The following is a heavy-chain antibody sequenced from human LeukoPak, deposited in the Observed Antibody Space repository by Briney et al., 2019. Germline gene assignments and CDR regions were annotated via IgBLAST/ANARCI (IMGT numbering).Heavy chain of an antibody. CDR2: INPNSGGT. J-gene: IGHJ6*02. CDR1: GYTFTGYY. D-gene: IGHD3-3*01. CDR3: ARPYYDFWSGSHYYGMDV. Sequence: KVSCKASGYTFTGYYMHWVRQAPGQGLEWMGWINPNSGGTNYAQKFQGRVTMTRDTSISTAYMELSRLRSDDTAVYYCARPYYDFWSGSHYYGMDVWGQGTTVTVSS. V-gene: IGHV1-2*02.